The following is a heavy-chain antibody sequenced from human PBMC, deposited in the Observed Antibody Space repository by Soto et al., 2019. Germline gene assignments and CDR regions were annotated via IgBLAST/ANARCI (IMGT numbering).Heavy chain of an antibody. CDR1: GFSFSDYY. J-gene: IGHJ4*02. V-gene: IGHV3-11*06. D-gene: IGHD3-22*01. Sequence: GGSLRLSCAASGFSFSDYYMSWVRQAPGKGLEWVSYIGSLGYTNYADSVKGRFTISRDNAKNTLYLQMNSLRVEDTAVYYCARFGTSYDTSGFLYWGQGTPVTVSS. CDR3: ARFGTSYDTSGFLY. CDR2: IGSLGYT.